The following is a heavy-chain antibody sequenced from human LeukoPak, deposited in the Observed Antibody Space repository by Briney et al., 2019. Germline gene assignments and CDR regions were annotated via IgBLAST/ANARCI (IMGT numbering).Heavy chain of an antibody. V-gene: IGHV4-61*02. CDR1: GGSISSGNYY. J-gene: IGHJ4*02. Sequence: KTSETLSLTCTVSGGSISSGNYYWSWIRQPAGKGLEWVGRIYTSGSTKYNPSLKSRVTISVDTSKNQFSLKLSSVTAADTAVYYCASEGVTGTTSRFDYWGQGTLVTVSS. CDR3: ASEGVTGTTSRFDY. CDR2: IYTSGST. D-gene: IGHD1-7*01.